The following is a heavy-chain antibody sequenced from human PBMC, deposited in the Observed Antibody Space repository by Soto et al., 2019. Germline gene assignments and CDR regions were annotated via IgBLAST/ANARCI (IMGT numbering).Heavy chain of an antibody. V-gene: IGHV1-8*01. CDR3: VREYGICGTGRTGFDY. J-gene: IGHJ4*02. Sequence: QVQLVQSGAEVKKPGASVKVSCKTSGYTFSTYDINWVRQATGQGLEWVGWMNPDSGNTGYAQKFQGRVTRTRNTSISTADMELSSLRSEDTAIYYCVREYGICGTGRTGFDYRGQGTRVTVSS. D-gene: IGHD1-20*01. CDR2: MNPDSGNT. CDR1: GYTFSTYD.